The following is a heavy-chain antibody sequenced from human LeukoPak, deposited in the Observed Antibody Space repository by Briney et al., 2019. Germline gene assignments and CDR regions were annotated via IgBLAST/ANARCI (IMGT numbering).Heavy chain of an antibody. CDR2: ISSSGSTI. Sequence: PGGSLRLSCAAFGFTFSDYYMSWIRQASGKGLEWVSYISSSGSTIYYADSVKGRFTISRDNAKNSLYLQMNSLRAEDTAVYYCAREAESSGYYYVGDYFDYWGQGTLVTVSS. CDR3: AREAESSGYYYVGDYFDY. J-gene: IGHJ4*02. CDR1: GFTFSDYY. D-gene: IGHD3-22*01. V-gene: IGHV3-11*01.